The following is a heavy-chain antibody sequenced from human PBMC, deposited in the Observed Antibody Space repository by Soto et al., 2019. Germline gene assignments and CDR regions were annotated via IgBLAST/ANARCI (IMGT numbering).Heavy chain of an antibody. D-gene: IGHD5-18*01. J-gene: IGHJ4*02. CDR1: GFTFSSYG. CDR3: AKEPMAVDTAMVTGIDY. CDR2: ISYDGSNK. Sequence: GGSLRLSCAAAGFTFSSYGRHWVRKATGKGLEWVAVISYDGSNKYYADSVKGRFTISRDNSKNTLYLQMNSLRAEDTAVYYCAKEPMAVDTAMVTGIDYWGQGTLVTVSS. V-gene: IGHV3-30*18.